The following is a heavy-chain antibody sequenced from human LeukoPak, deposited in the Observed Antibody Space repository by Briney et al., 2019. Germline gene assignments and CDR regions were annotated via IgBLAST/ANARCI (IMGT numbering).Heavy chain of an antibody. D-gene: IGHD2/OR15-2a*01. V-gene: IGHV3-74*01. Sequence: GGSLRLSCAASGHSWMHWVRQAPGKGLVWVSHVNSDGSWTSHADSVKGRFTISKGNAKNTVYLQMNNLRTEDTAVYYCVSLYETNWGRGTLVTVSS. CDR3: VSLYETN. CDR2: VNSDGSWT. CDR1: GHSW. J-gene: IGHJ4*02.